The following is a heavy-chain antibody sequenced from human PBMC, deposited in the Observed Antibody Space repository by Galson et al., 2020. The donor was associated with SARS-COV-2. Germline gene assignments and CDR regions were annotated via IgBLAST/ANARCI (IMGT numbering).Heavy chain of an antibody. J-gene: IGHJ6*02. CDR1: GDSVSSNSAA. V-gene: IGHV6-1*01. Sequence: SQTLSLTCAISGDSVSSNSAAWNWIRQSPSRGLEWLGRTYYRSKWYNDYAVSVKSRITINPDTSKNQFSLKLSSVTAADTAVYYCARGMVATITWWDYYYYGMDVWGQGTTVTVSS. CDR3: ARGMVATITWWDYYYYGMDV. D-gene: IGHD5-12*01. CDR2: TYYRSKWYN.